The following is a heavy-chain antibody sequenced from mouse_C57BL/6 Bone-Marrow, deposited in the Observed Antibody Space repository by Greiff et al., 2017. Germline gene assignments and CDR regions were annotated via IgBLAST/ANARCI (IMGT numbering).Heavy chain of an antibody. CDR1: GYSFTDYN. V-gene: IGHV1-39*01. CDR3: ARDYYGSGQGYFDV. J-gene: IGHJ1*03. D-gene: IGHD1-1*01. CDR2: INPNYGTT. Sequence: VQLKESGPELVKPGASVKISCTASGYSFTDYNMNWVQQTNGKSLEWIGVINPNYGTTSYPQKFKGKDTLTVDQSSSTAYMQLNSLKSEDAAVDYCARDYYGSGQGYFDVWGTGTTVTVSS.